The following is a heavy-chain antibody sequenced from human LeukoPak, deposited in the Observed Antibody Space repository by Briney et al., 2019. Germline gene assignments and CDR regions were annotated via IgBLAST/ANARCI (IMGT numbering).Heavy chain of an antibody. Sequence: SETLSLTCTVSGGSISSSSYYWGWIRQPPGKGLEWIGSIYYSGSTYYDPSLKSRVTISVDTSKNQFSLKLSSVTAADTAVYYCVRGRYSSGWFKDKNWFDPWGQGIPVTVSS. CDR3: VRGRYSSGWFKDKNWFDP. V-gene: IGHV4-39*07. J-gene: IGHJ5*02. CDR1: GGSISSSSYY. CDR2: IYYSGST. D-gene: IGHD6-19*01.